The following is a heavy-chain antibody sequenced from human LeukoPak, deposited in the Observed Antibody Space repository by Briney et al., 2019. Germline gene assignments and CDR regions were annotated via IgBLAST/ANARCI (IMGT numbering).Heavy chain of an antibody. Sequence: SETLSLTCTVSGDSINSYYWGWIRQPPGKGLEWIGYFYHSGTANHNPSLKSRVTISLDTSKNQFSLKLSSVTAADTAVYYCARGSRYKNNYYSYAMDVWGQGTTVTVSS. V-gene: IGHV4-59*01. CDR3: ARGSRYKNNYYSYAMDV. D-gene: IGHD1-1*01. CDR2: FYHSGTA. J-gene: IGHJ6*02. CDR1: GDSINSYY.